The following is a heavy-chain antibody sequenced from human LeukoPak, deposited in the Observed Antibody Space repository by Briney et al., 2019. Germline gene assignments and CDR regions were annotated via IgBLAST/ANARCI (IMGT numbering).Heavy chain of an antibody. CDR3: ARQGGSGTFGAFNV. V-gene: IGHV5-51*01. D-gene: IGHD3-10*01. CDR2: IHPGDSDI. J-gene: IGHJ3*01. Sequence: GESLKISCQGSGYSFNNYWIGWMRQMPGNGLEWMGIIHPGDSDIRYSPSFQGLVTLSADISISPAYSQWSSLKASDTAKYYCARQGGSGTFGAFNVWGQGTMVTVSS. CDR1: GYSFNNYW.